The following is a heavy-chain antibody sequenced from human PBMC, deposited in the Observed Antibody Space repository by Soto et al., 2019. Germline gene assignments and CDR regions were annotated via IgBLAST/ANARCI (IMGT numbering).Heavy chain of an antibody. Sequence: PGGSLRLSCAASGLSFARYGMNWVRQAPGKGLEWVTGISEGGETTYYADSVKGRFTISRDNPKNTVYLQMNSVRDEDTAIYFCAKPLRMIYHMDAFDIWGQGTVVTVSS. J-gene: IGHJ3*02. V-gene: IGHV3-23*01. CDR3: AKPLRMIYHMDAFDI. CDR2: ISEGGETT. CDR1: GLSFARYG. D-gene: IGHD3-22*01.